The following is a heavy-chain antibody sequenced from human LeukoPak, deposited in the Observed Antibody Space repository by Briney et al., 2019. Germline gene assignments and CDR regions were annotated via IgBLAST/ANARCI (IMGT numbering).Heavy chain of an antibody. Sequence: PGRSLRLSCAASGFTFDDYAMHWVRQAPGKGLEWVSGISWNSGSIGYADSVKGRFTNSRDNAKNSLYLQINSLRAEDTALYYCAKDRDLDSSGCLDYWGQGTLVTVSS. V-gene: IGHV3-9*01. CDR3: AKDRDLDSSGCLDY. CDR2: ISWNSGSI. J-gene: IGHJ4*02. D-gene: IGHD6-19*01. CDR1: GFTFDDYA.